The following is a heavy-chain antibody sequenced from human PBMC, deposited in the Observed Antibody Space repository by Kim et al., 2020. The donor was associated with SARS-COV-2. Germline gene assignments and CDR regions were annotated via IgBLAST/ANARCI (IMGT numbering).Heavy chain of an antibody. Sequence: SETLSLTCTVSGGSISSYYWSWIRQPPGKGLEWIGYIYYSGSTNYNPSLKSRVTISVDTSKNQFSLKLSSVTAADTAVYYCAGLAYCGGDCYSGYYYYGMDVWGQGTTVTVSS. V-gene: IGHV4-59*13. D-gene: IGHD2-21*02. J-gene: IGHJ6*02. CDR2: IYYSGST. CDR3: AGLAYCGGDCYSGYYYYGMDV. CDR1: GGSISSYY.